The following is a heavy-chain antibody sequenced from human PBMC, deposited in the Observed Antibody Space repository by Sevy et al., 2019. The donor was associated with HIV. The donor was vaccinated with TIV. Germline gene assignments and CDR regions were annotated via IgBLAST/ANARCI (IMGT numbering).Heavy chain of an antibody. CDR2: ISSSSSYI. CDR1: GFTFSSYS. D-gene: IGHD3-22*01. Sequence: GGSLRLSCAASGFTFSSYSMNWVRQAPGTGLEWVSSISSSSSYIYYADSVKGRFTISRDNAKNSLYLQMNSLRAEDTAVYYCARVGTYDSSGYYYWGQRTLVTVSS. V-gene: IGHV3-21*01. CDR3: ARVGTYDSSGYYY. J-gene: IGHJ4*02.